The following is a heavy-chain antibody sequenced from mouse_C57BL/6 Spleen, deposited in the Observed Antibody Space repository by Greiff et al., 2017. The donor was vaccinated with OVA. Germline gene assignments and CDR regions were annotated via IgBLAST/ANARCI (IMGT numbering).Heavy chain of an antibody. CDR3: ARHGSSLYAMDY. CDR2: INPSTGGT. J-gene: IGHJ4*01. Sequence: VQLKESGPELVKPGASVKISCKASGYSFTGYYMNWVKQSPEKSLEWIGEINPSTGGTTYNQKFKAKATLTVDKSSSTAYMQLKSLTSEDSAVYYCARHGSSLYAMDYWGQGTSVTVSS. V-gene: IGHV1-42*01. CDR1: GYSFTGYY. D-gene: IGHD1-1*01.